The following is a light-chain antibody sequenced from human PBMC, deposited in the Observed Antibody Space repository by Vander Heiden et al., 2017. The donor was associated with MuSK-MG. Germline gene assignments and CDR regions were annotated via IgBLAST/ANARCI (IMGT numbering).Light chain of an antibody. CDR3: QQSYSTPRT. CDR1: QSISSY. CDR2: AAS. V-gene: IGKV1-39*01. J-gene: IGKJ1*01. Sequence: EIQMIQAPSSLSASVGDRVTITCRASQSISSYLNWYQQKPGKAPKLLIYAASSLQSGVPSRFSGSGSGTDFTLTISSLQPEDFATYYCQQSYSTPRTFGQGTKVEIK.